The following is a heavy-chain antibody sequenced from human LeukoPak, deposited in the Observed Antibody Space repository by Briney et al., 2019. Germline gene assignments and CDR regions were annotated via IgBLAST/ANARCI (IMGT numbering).Heavy chain of an antibody. J-gene: IGHJ4*02. CDR2: ISYDGSNK. D-gene: IGHD1-26*01. CDR1: RFTFSTYG. V-gene: IGHV3-30*18. Sequence: GGSLRLSCAASRFTFSTYGMHWVRQAPGKGLEWVAVISYDGSNKYYADSVKGRFTISRDNSKNTLYLQMNSLRVEDTAVYYCAKGGPPTGASPRPWDFNYWGQGTLVTVSS. CDR3: AKGGPPTGASPRPWDFNY.